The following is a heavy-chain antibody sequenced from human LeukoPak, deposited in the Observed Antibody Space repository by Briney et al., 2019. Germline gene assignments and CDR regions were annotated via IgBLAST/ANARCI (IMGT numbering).Heavy chain of an antibody. J-gene: IGHJ4*02. D-gene: IGHD3-22*01. Sequence: PGGSPRLSCAASGFTFSSYGMHWVRQAPGKGLEWVAVIWYDGSNKYYADSVKGRFTISRDNSKNTLYLQMNSLRAEDTAVYYCARDPYYYDSSGYLDFDYWGQGTLVTVSS. CDR2: IWYDGSNK. CDR1: GFTFSSYG. V-gene: IGHV3-33*01. CDR3: ARDPYYYDSSGYLDFDY.